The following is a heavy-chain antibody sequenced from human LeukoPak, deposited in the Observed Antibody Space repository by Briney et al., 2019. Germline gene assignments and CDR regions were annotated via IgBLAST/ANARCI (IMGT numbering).Heavy chain of an antibody. J-gene: IGHJ5*02. CDR1: GGSFSGYY. D-gene: IGHD3-10*01. CDR2: INHSGST. V-gene: IGHV4-34*01. CDR3: ARHKGLLWFGESLNNWFDP. Sequence: SETLSLTCAVYGGSFSGYYWSWIRQPPGKGLEWIGEINHSGSTNYNPSLKSRVTISVDTSKNQFSLKLSSVTAADTAVYYCARHKGLLWFGESLNNWFDPWGQGTLVTVSS.